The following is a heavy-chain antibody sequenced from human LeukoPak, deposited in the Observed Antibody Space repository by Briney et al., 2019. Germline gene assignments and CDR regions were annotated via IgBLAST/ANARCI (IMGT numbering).Heavy chain of an antibody. CDR1: GFTFRSYS. CDR2: ISTSSSTI. Sequence: GGSLRLSCAASGFTFRSYSMSWVRQAPGKGLEWVSYISTSSSTIYYADSVKGRFTISRDNAKNSLYLHMNSMRDEDTAVYYCARQQQLDYWGQGTLVTVS. J-gene: IGHJ4*02. V-gene: IGHV3-48*02. D-gene: IGHD6-13*01. CDR3: ARQQQLDY.